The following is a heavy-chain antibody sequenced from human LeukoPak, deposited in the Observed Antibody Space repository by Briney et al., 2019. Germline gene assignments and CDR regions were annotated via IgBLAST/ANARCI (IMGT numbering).Heavy chain of an antibody. V-gene: IGHV3-30*03. Sequence: GGSLRLSCAASGFSFGSYGIHWVRQAPGKGLEWVAVISHEGSQTYYADPVRGRFTISRDNSKNMVYLQMNSLRAEDTAVYYCARTRERWQVLDYWGQGTLVTVSS. CDR2: ISHEGSQT. J-gene: IGHJ4*02. CDR1: GFSFGSYG. CDR3: ARTRERWQVLDY. D-gene: IGHD6-19*01.